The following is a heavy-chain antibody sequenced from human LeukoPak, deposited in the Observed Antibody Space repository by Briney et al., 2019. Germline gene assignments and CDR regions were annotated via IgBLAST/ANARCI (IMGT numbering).Heavy chain of an antibody. V-gene: IGHV3-72*01. CDR2: TRNKANSYTT. CDR3: GRSGRYRPSDL. Sequence: GKSLRLSCAASGFTFSNYAFHWVRQAPGKGLEWVGRTRNKANSYTTEYAASVKGRFTISRDDPKNLLYLQKNSLKSEDTAVYYCGRSGRYRPSDLWGQGTLVTVSS. CDR1: GFTFSNYA. D-gene: IGHD1-26*01. J-gene: IGHJ5*02.